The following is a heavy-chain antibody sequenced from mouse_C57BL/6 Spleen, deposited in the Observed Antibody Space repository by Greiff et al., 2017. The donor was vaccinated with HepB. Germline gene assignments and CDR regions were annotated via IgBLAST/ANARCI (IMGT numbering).Heavy chain of an antibody. CDR3: ARRGDYYGSTLDY. CDR1: GYTFTSYW. J-gene: IGHJ2*01. D-gene: IGHD1-1*01. V-gene: IGHV1-50*01. Sequence: QVQLQQPGAELVKPGASVKLSCKASGYTFTSYWMQWVKQRPGQGLEWIGEIDPSDSYTNYNQKFKGKATLTVYTSSSTAYMQLSSLTSEDSAVYYCARRGDYYGSTLDYWGQGTTLTVSS. CDR2: IDPSDSYT.